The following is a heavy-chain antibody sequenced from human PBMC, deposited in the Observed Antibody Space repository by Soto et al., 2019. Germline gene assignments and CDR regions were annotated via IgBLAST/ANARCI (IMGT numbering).Heavy chain of an antibody. V-gene: IGHV3-48*02. CDR3: ASEWVIAAAGTFAC. Sequence: EVQLVESGGGLVQPGGSLRLSCAASGFTFSSYSMNWVRQAPGKGLEWVSYISSSSSTIYYADSVKGRFTISRDNAKNSLYLLMNSLRDEDTAVYYCASEWVIAAAGTFACWGQGTLVTVSS. J-gene: IGHJ4*02. D-gene: IGHD6-13*01. CDR1: GFTFSSYS. CDR2: ISSSSSTI.